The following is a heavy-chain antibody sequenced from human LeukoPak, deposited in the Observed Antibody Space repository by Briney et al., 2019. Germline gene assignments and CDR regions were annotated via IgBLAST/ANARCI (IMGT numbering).Heavy chain of an antibody. J-gene: IGHJ5*02. Sequence: GGSLRLSCAASGFTFSSFAMSWVRQAPGKGLGWVSLISGSGGSTYYADSVKGRFTISRDNSKNTLYLQMSSLRAEDTAVYYCARGLVYVFGSGRDCFAPGGGEPRVTAPS. D-gene: IGHD3-3*01. V-gene: IGHV3-23*01. CDR2: ISGSGGST. CDR3: ARGLVYVFGSGRDCFAP. CDR1: GFTFSSFA.